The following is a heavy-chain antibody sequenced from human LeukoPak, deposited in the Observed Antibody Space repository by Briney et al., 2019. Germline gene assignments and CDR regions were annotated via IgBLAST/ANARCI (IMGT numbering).Heavy chain of an antibody. CDR3: ARQGGLWYYGSGDYYFDY. V-gene: IGHV5-51*01. D-gene: IGHD3-10*01. CDR1: GYSFTSYW. J-gene: IGHJ4*02. Sequence: GESLKISCKGSGYSFTSYWIGWVRPMPGKGLEWMGIIYPGDSDTRYSPSFQGQVTISADKSISTAYLQWSSLKASDTAMYYCARQGGLWYYGSGDYYFDYWGQGTLVTVSS. CDR2: IYPGDSDT.